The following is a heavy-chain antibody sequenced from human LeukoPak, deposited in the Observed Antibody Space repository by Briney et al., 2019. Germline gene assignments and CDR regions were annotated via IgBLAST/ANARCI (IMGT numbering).Heavy chain of an antibody. CDR1: RYTLAELS. CDR2: FDPEDGKT. D-gene: IGHD2-2*01. CDR3: ASTPPVLAAIGPTYYYMDV. J-gene: IGHJ6*03. V-gene: IGHV1-24*01. Sequence: ASVKVSCKVSRYTLAELSMHWVRQAPGKGLEWMGGFDPEDGKTIYAQKFQGRVTMTEDTSTDTAYMELSSLKSEDTAVYYCASTPPVLAAIGPTYYYMDVWGKGTTVTVSS.